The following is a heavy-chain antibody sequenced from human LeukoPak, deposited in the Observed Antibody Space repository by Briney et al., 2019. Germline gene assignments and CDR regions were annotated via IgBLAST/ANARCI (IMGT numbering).Heavy chain of an antibody. CDR2: IWYEGSNK. CDR1: GFTFSNYG. Sequence: GGSLRLSCAASGFTFSNYGMHWVRQAPGKGRGWVAVIWYEGSNKYYADSVKGRFTISRDNSKNTLYTQMNSLRVEDTAVYYCSTAPWGGDYEGYWGQGTLVTVSS. V-gene: IGHV3-33*01. J-gene: IGHJ4*02. D-gene: IGHD4-17*01. CDR3: STAPWGGDYEGY.